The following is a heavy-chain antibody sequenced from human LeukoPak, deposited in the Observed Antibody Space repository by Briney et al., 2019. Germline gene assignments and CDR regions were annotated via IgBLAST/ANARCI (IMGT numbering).Heavy chain of an antibody. CDR2: VNSKTDGGTT. D-gene: IGHD3-22*01. V-gene: IGHV3-15*01. CDR3: AKPGGYNSGYNRFDY. J-gene: IGHJ4*02. Sequence: PGGSLRLSCATSGFPFHVAWMSWVRQAPGKGLEWVGHVNSKTDGGTTDYAAPVKGRFTISRDDSKNTLYLQMNSLRAEDTAVYYCAKPGGYNSGYNRFDYWGQGTLVTVSS. CDR1: GFPFHVAW.